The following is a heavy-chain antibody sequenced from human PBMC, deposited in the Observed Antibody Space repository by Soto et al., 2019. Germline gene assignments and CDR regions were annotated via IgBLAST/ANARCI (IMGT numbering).Heavy chain of an antibody. D-gene: IGHD6-19*01. CDR3: AKLPEFPISGWYSGLFDY. V-gene: IGHV3-23*01. CDR2: ISGSGGST. Sequence: PGGSLRLSCAASGFTFSSYAMSWVRQAPGKGLEWVSAISGSGGSTYYADSVKGRFTISRDNSKNTLYLQMNSLRAEDTAVYYCAKLPEFPISGWYSGLFDYWGQGTLVTVSS. J-gene: IGHJ4*02. CDR1: GFTFSSYA.